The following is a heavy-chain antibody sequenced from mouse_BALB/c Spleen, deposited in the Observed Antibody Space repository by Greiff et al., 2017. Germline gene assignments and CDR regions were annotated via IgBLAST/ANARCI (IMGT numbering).Heavy chain of an antibody. CDR1: GFTFSSYA. Sequence: EVKVVESGGGLVKPGGSLKLSCAASGFTFSSYAMSWVRQTPEKRLEWVASISSGGSTYYPDSVKGRFTISRDNARNILYLQMSSLRSEDTAMYYCARDYYYGSSDAMDYWGQGTSVTVSS. CDR2: ISSGGST. CDR3: ARDYYYGSSDAMDY. V-gene: IGHV5-6-5*01. J-gene: IGHJ4*01. D-gene: IGHD1-1*01.